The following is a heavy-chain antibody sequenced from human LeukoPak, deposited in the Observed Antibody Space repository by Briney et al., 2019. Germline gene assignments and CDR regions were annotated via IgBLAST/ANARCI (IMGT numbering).Heavy chain of an antibody. D-gene: IGHD5-24*01. J-gene: IGHJ4*01. V-gene: IGHV3-48*03. CDR3: ATRVPFTGYKN. Sequence: PGGSLRLSCTIFGGTLSTYEFNWVRQAPGKGPEWISYMSRTADRIDRADSVKGRFTMSRDNAKNSVYLQMNSLRVDDTAIYYCATRVPFTGYKNWGQGTLVTVSS. CDR2: MSRTADRI. CDR1: GGTLSTYE.